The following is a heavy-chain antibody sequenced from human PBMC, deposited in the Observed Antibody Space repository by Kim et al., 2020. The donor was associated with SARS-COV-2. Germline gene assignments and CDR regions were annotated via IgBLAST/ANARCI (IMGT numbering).Heavy chain of an antibody. CDR3: ARSITMIVVVYDY. Sequence: YHPSLKSRVTISVDTSENQFSLKLSSVTAADTAVYYCARSITMIVVVYDYWGQGTLVTVSS. D-gene: IGHD3-22*01. V-gene: IGHV4-30-2*04. J-gene: IGHJ4*02.